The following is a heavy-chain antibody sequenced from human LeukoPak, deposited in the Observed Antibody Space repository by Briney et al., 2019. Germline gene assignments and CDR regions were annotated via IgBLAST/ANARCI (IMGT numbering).Heavy chain of an antibody. CDR3: MRQQIYGIYYYYMDV. CDR2: IYPGDSDT. Sequence: GESLKISCKASGYNFNSYWIGWVRQMPGKRLEWMGIIYPGDSDTRYSPSFQGQVTISADKSISTAYLQWSSLKASDTAIYYCMRQQIYGIYYYYMDVWGKGTTVTVSS. J-gene: IGHJ6*03. V-gene: IGHV5-51*01. D-gene: IGHD4-17*01. CDR1: GYNFNSYW.